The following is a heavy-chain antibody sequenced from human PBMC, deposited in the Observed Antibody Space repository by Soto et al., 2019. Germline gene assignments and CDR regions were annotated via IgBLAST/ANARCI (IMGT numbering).Heavy chain of an antibody. CDR1: GFTFSSYA. D-gene: IGHD5-12*01. Sequence: PGGSLRRSCAASGFTFSSYAMHWVRQAPGKGLEWVAVISYDGSNKYYADSVKGRFTISRDNSKNTLYLQMNSLRAEDTAVYYCATHMTEMATIHIFDYWGQGTLVTVSS. V-gene: IGHV3-30-3*01. J-gene: IGHJ4*02. CDR2: ISYDGSNK. CDR3: ATHMTEMATIHIFDY.